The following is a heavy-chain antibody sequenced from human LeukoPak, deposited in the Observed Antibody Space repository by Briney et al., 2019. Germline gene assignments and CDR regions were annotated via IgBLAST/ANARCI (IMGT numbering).Heavy chain of an antibody. CDR2: IYYSGST. CDR3: NLYSSGYYLRAFDI. CDR1: GGSISSGDYY. V-gene: IGHV4-30-4*01. Sequence: SETLSLTCTVSGGSISSGDYYWSWIRQPPGKGLEWIGYIYYSGSTYYNPSLKSRVTISVDTSKNQFSLKLSSVTAADTAVYYCNLYSSGYYLRAFDIWGQGTMVTVSS. D-gene: IGHD3-22*01. J-gene: IGHJ3*02.